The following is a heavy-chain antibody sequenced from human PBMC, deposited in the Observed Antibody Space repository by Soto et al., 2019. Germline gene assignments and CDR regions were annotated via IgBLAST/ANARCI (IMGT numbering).Heavy chain of an antibody. Sequence: SGPTLVNPTQTLTLTCTFSGFPLSTSGVGVGWIRQPPGKALEWLALIYWDDDKRYSPSLKSRLTITKDTSKNQVVLTMTNMDSLDTAPYYCALSAQILLLHWGQGTLVTVS. CDR1: GFPLSTSGVG. CDR3: ALSAQILLLH. CDR2: IYWDDDK. J-gene: IGHJ1*01. D-gene: IGHD3-10*01. V-gene: IGHV2-5*02.